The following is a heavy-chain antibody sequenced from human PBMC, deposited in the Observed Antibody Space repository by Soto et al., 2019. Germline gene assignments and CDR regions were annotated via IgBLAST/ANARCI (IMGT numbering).Heavy chain of an antibody. J-gene: IGHJ6*02. V-gene: IGHV4-39*01. CDR3: ARHRSFSGTTSYFYYYYGMDV. D-gene: IGHD1-26*01. CDR2: IYYSGST. Sequence: SETLSLTWTVFGGSISSSSYYWGWIRQPPGKGLEWIGSIYYSGSTYYNPSLKSRVTISVDTSKNQFSLKLSSVTAADTAVYYCARHRSFSGTTSYFYYYYGMDVWGQGTTVTVSS. CDR1: GGSISSSSYY.